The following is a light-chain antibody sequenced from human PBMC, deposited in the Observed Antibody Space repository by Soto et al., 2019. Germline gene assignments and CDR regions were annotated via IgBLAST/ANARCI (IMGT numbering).Light chain of an antibody. CDR2: DNN. CDR3: GTWDSSLSARV. V-gene: IGLV1-51*01. CDR1: SSNIGNNY. J-gene: IGLJ3*02. Sequence: QSALTQPPSVSAAPGQKVTISCSGSSSNIGNNYVSWYQQLPGTAPKLLIYDNNKRPSGIPDRFSGSKSGTSATLGITGLQTWDEADYYCGTWDSSLSARVFGGGTKLTVL.